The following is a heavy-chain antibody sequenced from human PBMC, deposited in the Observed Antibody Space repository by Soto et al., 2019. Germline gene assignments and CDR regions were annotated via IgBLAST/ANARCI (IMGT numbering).Heavy chain of an antibody. CDR3: AKDLLRDLEWLLNDAFDI. J-gene: IGHJ3*02. CDR1: GFTFSSYG. Sequence: QVQLVESGGGVVQPGRSLRLSCAASGFTFSSYGMHWVRKAPGKGLEWVAIISYDGSNKYYADSVKGRFTISRDNSKNTLYLQMNSLRPEDTAVYYCAKDLLRDLEWLLNDAFDIWGQGTMVTVSS. V-gene: IGHV3-30*18. D-gene: IGHD3-3*01. CDR2: ISYDGSNK.